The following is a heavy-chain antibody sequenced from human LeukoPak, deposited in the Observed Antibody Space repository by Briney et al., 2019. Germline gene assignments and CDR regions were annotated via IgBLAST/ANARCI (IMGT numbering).Heavy chain of an antibody. Sequence: SGTLSLTCAVSGVSVSSTNWWTWVRQPPGKGLEWIGEIHHSGTTHYNPSLKSRVTVSVDKSENQFSLKLRSVTAADTAVYYCARIFGGFDWGQGTLVTVSS. CDR2: IHHSGTT. V-gene: IGHV4-4*02. CDR3: ARIFGGFD. D-gene: IGHD3-3*01. CDR1: GVSVSSTNW. J-gene: IGHJ4*02.